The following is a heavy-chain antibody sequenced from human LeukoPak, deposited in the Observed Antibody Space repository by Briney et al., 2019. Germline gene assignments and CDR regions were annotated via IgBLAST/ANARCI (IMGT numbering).Heavy chain of an antibody. CDR2: INPSGGST. V-gene: IGHV1-46*01. D-gene: IGHD3-3*01. J-gene: IGHJ4*02. CDR3: ARESEWLSTFDY. CDR1: GYTFTSYY. Sequence: ASVKVSCKASGYTFTSYYMHWVRQAPGQGLEWMGIINPSGGSTSYAQKLQGRVTMTTDTSTSTAYMELRSLRSDDTAVYYCARESEWLSTFDYWGQGTLVTVSS.